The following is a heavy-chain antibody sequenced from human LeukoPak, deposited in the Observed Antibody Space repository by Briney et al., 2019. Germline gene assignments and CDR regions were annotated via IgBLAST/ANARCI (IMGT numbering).Heavy chain of an antibody. V-gene: IGHV1-8*01. D-gene: IGHD2/OR15-2a*01. CDR3: ARGCPTSMLEDYYYYMDV. Sequence: ASVKVSCKASGYTFTSYDINWVRQATGQGLEWMGWMNPNSGNTGYAQKFQGRVTMTRNTSISTAYMELGSLRSEDTAVYYCARGCPTSMLEDYYYYMDVWGKGTTVTVSS. J-gene: IGHJ6*03. CDR2: MNPNSGNT. CDR1: GYTFTSYD.